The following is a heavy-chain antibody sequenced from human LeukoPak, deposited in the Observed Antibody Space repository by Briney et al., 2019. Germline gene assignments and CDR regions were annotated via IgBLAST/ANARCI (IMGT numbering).Heavy chain of an antibody. J-gene: IGHJ6*02. CDR2: IYYSGST. Sequence: SETLSLTCTVSGGSISSGGYYWSWIRQHPGKGLEWLGYIYYSGSTYYNPSLKSRVTISVDTSKNQFSLKLSSVTAADTAVYYCAREAGSGIYGMDVWGQGTTVTVSS. CDR1: GGSISSGGYY. V-gene: IGHV4-31*03. D-gene: IGHD3-10*01. CDR3: AREAGSGIYGMDV.